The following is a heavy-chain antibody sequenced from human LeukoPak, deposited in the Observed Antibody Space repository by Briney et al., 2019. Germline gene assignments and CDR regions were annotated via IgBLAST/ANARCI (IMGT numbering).Heavy chain of an antibody. CDR3: ASGIRGYSYGYHY. CDR1: GLTFSSHA. V-gene: IGHV3-23*01. Sequence: GGSLRLSCVASGLTFSSHAMTWVRQTPEKGLEWVSGITGSGGSTYHADSVKGRFTISRDNAKNSLYLQMNSLRAEDTAVYYCASGIRGYSYGYHYWGQGTLVTVSS. J-gene: IGHJ4*02. CDR2: ITGSGGST. D-gene: IGHD5-18*01.